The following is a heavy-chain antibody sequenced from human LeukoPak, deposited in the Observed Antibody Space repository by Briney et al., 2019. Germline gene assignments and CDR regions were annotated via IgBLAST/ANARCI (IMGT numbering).Heavy chain of an antibody. CDR1: GYTFTSYD. D-gene: IGHD3-10*01. CDR3: ARGFGVRGVIIGRKQQKTYAFDY. CDR2: MNPNSGNT. J-gene: IGHJ4*02. V-gene: IGHV1-8*01. Sequence: GASVKVSCKASGYTFTSYDINWVRQAPGQGLEWMGWMNPNSGNTGYAQKFQGRVTMTRNTSISTAYMELNSLRSEDTAVYYCARGFGVRGVIIGRKQQKTYAFDYWGQGTLVTVSS.